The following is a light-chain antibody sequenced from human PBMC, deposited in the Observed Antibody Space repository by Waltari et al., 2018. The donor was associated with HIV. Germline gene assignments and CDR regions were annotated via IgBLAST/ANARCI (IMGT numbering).Light chain of an antibody. V-gene: IGLV2-14*01. J-gene: IGLJ1*01. CDR1: SSDVGGYNY. CDR3: TSYTSSSPCV. Sequence: GSPGQSITISCTGTSSDVGGYNYVSWYQQHPDRAPKLMIYEVSNRPSGVSNRFSGSKSGNTASLTISGLQAEDEADYYCTSYTSSSPCVFGTGTKVTVL. CDR2: EVS.